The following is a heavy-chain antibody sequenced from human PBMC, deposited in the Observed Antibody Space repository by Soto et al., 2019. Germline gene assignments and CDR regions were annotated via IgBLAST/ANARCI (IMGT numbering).Heavy chain of an antibody. CDR3: ARDPRAAAVFYYGMDV. CDR1: GYTFSNYA. CDR2: INAGNGDT. V-gene: IGHV1-3*01. D-gene: IGHD6-13*01. J-gene: IGHJ6*02. Sequence: QVQLVQSGAEVKKPGASVKVSCKASGYTFSNYALYWVRQAPGQRLEWMGWINAGNGDTKYSQKFQGRVTITTDTSASTAYMELSSLRSEDTAIYDCARDPRAAAVFYYGMDVWGQGTTVTVSS.